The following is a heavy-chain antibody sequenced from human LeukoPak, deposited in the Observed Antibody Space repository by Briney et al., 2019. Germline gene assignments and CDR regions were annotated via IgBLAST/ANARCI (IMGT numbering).Heavy chain of an antibody. V-gene: IGHV5-51*01. CDR1: GYSFTSYW. CDR2: IYPGDSDT. D-gene: IGHD3-22*01. CDR3: ARPSNRLYDSSGYYYVEIFPPDY. Sequence: PGESLKISCKGSGYSFTSYWIGWVRQMPGKGLEWMGIIYPGDSDTRYSPSFQGQVTISADKSISTAYLQWSSLKASDTAMYYCARPSNRLYDSSGYYYVEIFPPDYWGQGTLVTVSS. J-gene: IGHJ4*02.